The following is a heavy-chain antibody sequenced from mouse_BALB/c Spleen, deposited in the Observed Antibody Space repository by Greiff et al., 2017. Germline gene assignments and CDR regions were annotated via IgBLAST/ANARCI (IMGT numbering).Heavy chain of an antibody. D-gene: IGHD2-1*01. V-gene: IGHV1-31*01. Sequence: EVKLQQSGPELVKPGASVKISCKASGYSFTGYYMHWVKQSHVKSLEWIGRINPYNGATSYNQNFKDKASLTVDKSSSTAYMELHSLTSEDSAVYYCARSGGKGAMDYWGQGTSVTVSS. CDR2: INPYNGAT. CDR3: ARSGGKGAMDY. J-gene: IGHJ4*01. CDR1: GYSFTGYY.